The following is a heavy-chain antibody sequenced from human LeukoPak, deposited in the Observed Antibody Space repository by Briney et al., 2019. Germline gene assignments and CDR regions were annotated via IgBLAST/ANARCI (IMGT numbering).Heavy chain of an antibody. CDR2: ISPNSGGT. CDR1: GYTFTGYY. Sequence: AASVKVSCKASGYTFTGYYMHWVRQAPGQGLEWMGWISPNSGGTNYAQKFQGRVTMTRDTSISTPYMELSRMRSYVTAVYFCERDLEWLYPGGAFDIWGKGTMVTVSS. D-gene: IGHD3-3*01. V-gene: IGHV1-2*02. CDR3: ERDLEWLYPGGAFDI. J-gene: IGHJ3*02.